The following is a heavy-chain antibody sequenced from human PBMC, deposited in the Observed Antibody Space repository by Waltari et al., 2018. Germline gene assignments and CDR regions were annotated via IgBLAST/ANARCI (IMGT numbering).Heavy chain of an antibody. Sequence: QVQLQESGPGLVKPSQTLSLICTVSGASVSSGGYSWSWTRQPAGKGLEWIGRVYPSGSNKYHPSLKSRVTISVDTSKNQCSVKLSSVTAADTAIYYCARGRGDGANVFFDYWGQGTLVTGSS. CDR3: ARGRGDGANVFFDY. D-gene: IGHD3-10*02. CDR2: VYPSGSN. CDR1: GASVSSGGYS. J-gene: IGHJ4*02. V-gene: IGHV4-61*02.